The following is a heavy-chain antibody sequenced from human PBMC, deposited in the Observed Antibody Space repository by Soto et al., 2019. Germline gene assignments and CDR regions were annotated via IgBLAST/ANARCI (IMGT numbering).Heavy chain of an antibody. J-gene: IGHJ3*02. D-gene: IGHD3-22*01. CDR2: ISGSGGST. V-gene: IGHV3-23*01. CDR3: AGVRSSYYYDSSGYQGRNAFDI. Sequence: GGSLRLSCVASGFTFSSYAMSWVRQAPGKGLEWVSAISGSGGSTYYADPVKGRFHISRENHKNTLYLQMDRLRAENTAVYYCAGVRSSYYYDSSGYQGRNAFDIWGQGTMVTVSS. CDR1: GFTFSSYA.